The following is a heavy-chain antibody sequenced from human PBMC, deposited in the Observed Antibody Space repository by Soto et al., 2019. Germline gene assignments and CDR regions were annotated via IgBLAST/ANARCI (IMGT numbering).Heavy chain of an antibody. CDR1: GGSFSGYY. V-gene: IGHV4-34*01. D-gene: IGHD2-2*01. J-gene: IGHJ4*02. Sequence: QVQLQQWGAGLVKPSETLSLTCAVYGGSFSGYYWSWIRRPPGKGLEWIGEINHSGSTNYNPSLKSRVTISVDTSKNQFSLKLSSVTAADTAVYYCARSRYCSSTSCYGPDYWGQGTLVTVSS. CDR2: INHSGST. CDR3: ARSRYCSSTSCYGPDY.